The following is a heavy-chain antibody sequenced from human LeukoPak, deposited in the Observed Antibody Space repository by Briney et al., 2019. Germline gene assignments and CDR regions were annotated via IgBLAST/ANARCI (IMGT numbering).Heavy chain of an antibody. D-gene: IGHD3-10*01. V-gene: IGHV3-48*03. CDR1: GFTFSNYE. CDR3: ARETYYGSGSYSDFALDY. CDR2: ISGSGTSI. J-gene: IGHJ4*02. Sequence: GGSLRLSCAASGFTFSNYEINWVRQAPGRGLEWISYISGSGTSIYHANSVKGRFTISRDNAKNSVYLQMNSLRAEATAVYYCARETYYGSGSYSDFALDYWGQGTLVTVSS.